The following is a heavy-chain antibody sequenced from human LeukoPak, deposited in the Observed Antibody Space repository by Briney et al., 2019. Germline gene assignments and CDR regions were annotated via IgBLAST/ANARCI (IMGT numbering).Heavy chain of an antibody. CDR3: ARSPEVGAIEN. D-gene: IGHD1-26*01. CDR1: GFTFRTYY. J-gene: IGHJ4*02. V-gene: IGHV3-21*04. CDR2: ISSRTTYI. Sequence: GGSLRLSCAASGFTFRTYYMNWVRQSPGKGLEWVSSISSRTTYIYYADSVKGRFTISRDNAKNSLYLQMNSLRAEDTAVYYCARSPEVGAIENWGQGTLVTVSS.